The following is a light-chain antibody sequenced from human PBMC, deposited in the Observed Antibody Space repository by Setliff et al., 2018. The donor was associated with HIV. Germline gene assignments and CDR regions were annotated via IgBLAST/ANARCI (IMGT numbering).Light chain of an antibody. V-gene: IGLV3-21*04. CDR3: QVWDIGSDHYV. CDR1: NIGSKG. J-gene: IGLJ1*01. CDR2: SDI. Sequence: SYELTQPPSVSVAPGKTARITCGGNNIGSKGVNWYQQKPGQAPVSVIYSDIDRPSGIPERFSGSNSGNTATLTIRRVEVGDEADYYCQVWDIGSDHYVFGTGTRSPS.